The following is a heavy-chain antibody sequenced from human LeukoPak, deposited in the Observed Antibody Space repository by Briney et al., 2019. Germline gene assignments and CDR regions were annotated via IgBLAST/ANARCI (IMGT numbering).Heavy chain of an antibody. J-gene: IGHJ6*02. V-gene: IGHV1-46*01. Sequence: GGSLRLSCAASGYTFTSYYMHWVRQAPGQGLEWMGIINPSGGSTSYAQKFQGRVTMTRDTSTSTVYMGLSSLRSEDTAVYYCARDGIAVAGTVYYYGMDVWGQGTTVTVSS. D-gene: IGHD6-19*01. CDR2: INPSGGST. CDR3: ARDGIAVAGTVYYYGMDV. CDR1: GYTFTSYY.